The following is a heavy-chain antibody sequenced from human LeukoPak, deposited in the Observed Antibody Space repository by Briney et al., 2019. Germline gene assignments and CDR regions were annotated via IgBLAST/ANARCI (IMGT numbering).Heavy chain of an antibody. CDR1: GGSFSGYY. CDR2: INHSGST. D-gene: IGHD2-2*01. J-gene: IGHJ4*02. CDR3: ARVVPARGRSAADFDY. Sequence: SETLSLTCAVYGGSFSGYYWSWIRHPPGKGLEWIGEINHSGSTNYNPSLKSRRPISVDKSKNQLSMTLSSVTAADTAVYYCARVVPARGRSAADFDYWGQGTLVTVSS. V-gene: IGHV4-34*01.